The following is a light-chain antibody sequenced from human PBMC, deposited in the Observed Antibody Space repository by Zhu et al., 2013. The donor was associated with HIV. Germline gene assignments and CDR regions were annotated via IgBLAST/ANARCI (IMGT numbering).Light chain of an antibody. CDR1: QAISNY. Sequence: DIQLTQSPPSLSASVGDRVTITCRASQAISNYLAWYQQQPGQVPKLLIYAASTLQSGVPSRFGGSGSGTHFTLTISSLQPEDVATYYCQHVNNNAAFGPGTKVDV. CDR3: QHVNNNAA. CDR2: AAS. V-gene: IGKV1-27*01. J-gene: IGKJ3*01.